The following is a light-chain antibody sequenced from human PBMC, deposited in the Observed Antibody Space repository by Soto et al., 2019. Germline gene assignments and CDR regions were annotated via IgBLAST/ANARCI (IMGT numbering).Light chain of an antibody. CDR1: QSVSSSY. Sequence: EIVLTQSPGTLSLSPGERATLSCRASQSVSSSYLAWYQQKPGQAPRLLIYGASSRATGIPDRLSGRGSGTDVNLTISRLEPEDFAVYYCQQYGSPPFGGGTNVEIK. V-gene: IGKV3-20*01. CDR2: GAS. CDR3: QQYGSPP. J-gene: IGKJ4*01.